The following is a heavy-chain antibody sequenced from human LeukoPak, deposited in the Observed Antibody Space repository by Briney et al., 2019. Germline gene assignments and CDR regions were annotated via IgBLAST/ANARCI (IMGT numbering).Heavy chain of an antibody. V-gene: IGHV3-66*01. CDR1: GTVFNSYT. CDR3: ARDGIQLSLGAFDI. J-gene: IGHJ3*02. D-gene: IGHD5-18*01. CDR2: IYSGGST. Sequence: GGSLRLSCAASGTVFNSYTMNWVRQAPGKGLEWVSVIYSGGSTYYADSVKGRFTISRDNSKNTLYLQMNSLRAEDTAVYYCARDGIQLSLGAFDIWGQGTMVTVSS.